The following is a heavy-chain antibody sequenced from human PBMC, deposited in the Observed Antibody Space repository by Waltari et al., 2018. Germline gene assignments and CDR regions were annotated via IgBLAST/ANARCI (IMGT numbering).Heavy chain of an antibody. CDR2: MKNKAEGKTT. D-gene: IGHD2-2*03. V-gene: IGHV3-15*01. Sequence: EVRLVESGGGLVKPGGSLRLSCAASGFIFKDAWMSWVRQAPGKGREWIGLMKNKAEGKTTDYAGPVKGRFTISRDNAANNVFLQMNSLKIDDTAVYYCATEGLIYTSLDIYDFWGQGSLVAVSS. CDR3: ATEGLIYTSLDIYDF. J-gene: IGHJ4*02. CDR1: GFIFKDAW.